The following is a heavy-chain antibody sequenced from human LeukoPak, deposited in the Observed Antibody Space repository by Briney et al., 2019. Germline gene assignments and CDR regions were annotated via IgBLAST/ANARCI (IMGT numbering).Heavy chain of an antibody. V-gene: IGHV3-15*01. Sequence: GGSLRLSCAASGFTFSNAWMSWVRQAPGKGLEWVGRIKSKTDGGTTDYGVPVKGRFTISRDDSKNTLDLQMNSLKTEDTAVYYCTTVKSILRFLEWLSYMDVWGKGTTVTVPS. CDR3: TTVKSILRFLEWLSYMDV. CDR2: IKSKTDGGTT. J-gene: IGHJ6*03. CDR1: GFTFSNAW. D-gene: IGHD3-3*01.